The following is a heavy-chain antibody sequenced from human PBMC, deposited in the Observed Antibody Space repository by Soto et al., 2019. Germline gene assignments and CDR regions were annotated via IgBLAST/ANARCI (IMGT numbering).Heavy chain of an antibody. CDR3: ARWCRPRGGPATASKQYYFDY. Sequence: QVQLVQSGAEVKKPGASVKVSCKASGYTFTGYYMHWVRQAPGQGLEWMGWINPNSGGTNYAQKFQGWVTMTRDTSISTAYMELSMLRSDDTAVYYCARWCRPRGGPATASKQYYFDYWGQGTLVTVSS. V-gene: IGHV1-2*04. J-gene: IGHJ4*02. CDR1: GYTFTGYY. D-gene: IGHD2-8*01. CDR2: INPNSGGT.